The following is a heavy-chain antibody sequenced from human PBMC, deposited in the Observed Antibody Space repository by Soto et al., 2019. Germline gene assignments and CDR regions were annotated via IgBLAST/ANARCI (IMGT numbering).Heavy chain of an antibody. D-gene: IGHD3-22*01. CDR2: ISYDGSNK. Sequence: GGSLRLSCAASGFTFSSYAMHWVRQAPGKGLEWVAVISYDGSNKYYADSVKGRFTISRDNSKNTLYLQMNSLRAEDTAVYYCARADISYYYDSSGYLDYWGQGTLVTVSS. V-gene: IGHV3-30-3*01. J-gene: IGHJ4*02. CDR3: ARADISYYYDSSGYLDY. CDR1: GFTFSSYA.